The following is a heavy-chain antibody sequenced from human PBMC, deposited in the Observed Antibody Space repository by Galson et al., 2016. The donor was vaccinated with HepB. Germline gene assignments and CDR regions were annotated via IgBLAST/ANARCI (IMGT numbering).Heavy chain of an antibody. D-gene: IGHD6-19*01. V-gene: IGHV3-21*01. Sequence: SLRLSCAASGFTFSSYDMYWVRQAPGKGLEWVSFISDGSSYIYYADSGKGRFTISRDNAKSSLYLQMTSLRAEDTALYYCARLPLVVGGTIDYWGQGTLVTVSS. CDR2: ISDGSSYI. CDR3: ARLPLVVGGTIDY. CDR1: GFTFSSYD. J-gene: IGHJ4*02.